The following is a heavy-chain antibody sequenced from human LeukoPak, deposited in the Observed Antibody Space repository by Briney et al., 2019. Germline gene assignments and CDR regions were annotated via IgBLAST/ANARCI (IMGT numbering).Heavy chain of an antibody. CDR2: ISWNSGSI. V-gene: IGHV3-9*01. D-gene: IGHD2-15*01. CDR1: GFTFDDYA. Sequence: GGSLRLSCAASGFTFDDYAMHWVRQAPGKGLEWVSGISWNSGSIGYADSVEGRFTISRDNAKNSLYLQMNSLRAEDTAVYYCARDGSKSCSGGSCYLNWFDPWGQGTLVTVSS. J-gene: IGHJ5*02. CDR3: ARDGSKSCSGGSCYLNWFDP.